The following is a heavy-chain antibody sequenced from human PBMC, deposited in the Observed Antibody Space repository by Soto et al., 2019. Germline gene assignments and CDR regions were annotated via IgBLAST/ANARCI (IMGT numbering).Heavy chain of an antibody. J-gene: IGHJ4*02. Sequence: QVQLVQSGAEVKKPGSSVKVSCKASGGTFSSYAISWVRQAPGQGREWMGGIIPIFGTANYAQKFQGRVTITADESTSTAYMELSSLSSEDTAVYYCARSQVSTAMAGEFDYWGQGTLVTVSS. CDR3: ARSQVSTAMAGEFDY. D-gene: IGHD5-18*01. CDR1: GGTFSSYA. V-gene: IGHV1-69*12. CDR2: IIPIFGTA.